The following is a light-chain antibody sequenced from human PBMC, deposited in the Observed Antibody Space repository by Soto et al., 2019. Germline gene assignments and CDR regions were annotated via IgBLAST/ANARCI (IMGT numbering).Light chain of an antibody. Sequence: EIVMTPSPATLSVAPGVSATLSCSASQSVSRYVDWYQQKPGQAPRLLISGASTRATGFPARFSGSGSGTDFTLTIGSLQSEDFAVYYCQHNDAWRLTFGGGTKVEIK. CDR2: GAS. V-gene: IGKV3-15*01. J-gene: IGKJ4*01. CDR3: QHNDAWRLT. CDR1: QSVSRY.